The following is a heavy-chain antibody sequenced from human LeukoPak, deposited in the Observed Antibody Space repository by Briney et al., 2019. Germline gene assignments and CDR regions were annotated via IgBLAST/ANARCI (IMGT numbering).Heavy chain of an antibody. CDR2: INPNSGGT. V-gene: IGHV1-2*02. D-gene: IGHD2-8*01. Sequence: ASVKVSCKASGYTFTGYYMHWVRQAPGQGLEWMGWINPNSGGTNYAQKFQGRVTMTRDTSISTAYMELSRLRSDDTAVYYCARDWALYCTNSVCYTQYYYYYMDVWGKGTTVTVSS. CDR1: GYTFTGYY. CDR3: ARDWALYCTNSVCYTQYYYYYMDV. J-gene: IGHJ6*03.